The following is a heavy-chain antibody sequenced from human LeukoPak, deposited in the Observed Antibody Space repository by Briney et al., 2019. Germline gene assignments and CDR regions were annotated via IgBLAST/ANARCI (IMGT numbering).Heavy chain of an antibody. CDR2: IIPIFGTA. D-gene: IGHD4-11*01. Sequence: EASVKVSRKASGGTFSSYAISWVRRAPGQGLEWMGGIIPIFGTANYAQKFQGRVTITADKSTSTAYMELSSLRSEDTAVYYCARGQNRDYSDYGRNYWGQGTLVTVSS. V-gene: IGHV1-69*06. CDR1: GGTFSSYA. J-gene: IGHJ4*02. CDR3: ARGQNRDYSDYGRNY.